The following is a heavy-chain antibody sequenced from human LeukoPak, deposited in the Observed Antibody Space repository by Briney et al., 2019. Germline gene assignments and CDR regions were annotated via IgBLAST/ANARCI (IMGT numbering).Heavy chain of an antibody. CDR3: AKALVGITPCDY. CDR1: GFPFSSYA. J-gene: IGHJ4*02. D-gene: IGHD3-22*01. V-gene: IGHV3-23*01. Sequence: QPGGSLRLSCAGSGFPFSSYAMTWVRQAPGKGLEWVSVISVSGGSTYYADSVKGRFTISRDNSKNTLYLQMNSLRGEDTAVYYCAKALVGITPCDYWGQGALVTVSS. CDR2: ISVSGGST.